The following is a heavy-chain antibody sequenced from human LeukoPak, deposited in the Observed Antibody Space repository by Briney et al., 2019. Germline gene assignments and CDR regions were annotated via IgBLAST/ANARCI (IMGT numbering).Heavy chain of an antibody. CDR2: ISSSGSTI. CDR1: GFTFSSYE. CDR3: ARSDLYYGSGSYDY. V-gene: IGHV3-48*03. D-gene: IGHD3-10*01. J-gene: IGHJ4*02. Sequence: GGSLRLSCAASGFTFSSYEMNWVRQAPGKGLEWVSYISSSGSTIYYADSVKGRFTISRDNAKNSLYLQMNSLRAEDTAVYYCARSDLYYGSGSYDYWGQGTLVTVSS.